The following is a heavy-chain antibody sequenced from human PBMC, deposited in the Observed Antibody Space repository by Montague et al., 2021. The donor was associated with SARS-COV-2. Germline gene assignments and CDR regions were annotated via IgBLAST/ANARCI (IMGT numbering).Heavy chain of an antibody. CDR3: ARLGDGVVPSPILGVGPYYSYYYMDV. CDR2: IHHGGST. V-gene: IGHV4-34*01. CDR1: GGSFSTYS. D-gene: IGHD3-10*01. J-gene: IGHJ6*03. Sequence: SDTLSLTRAVHGGSFSTYSWNWIRQPPGKGLEWIGEIHHGGSTNYNPSLKSRVTTSADTSKNQFSLKLTSVAAADTAVYYCARLGDGVVPSPILGVGPYYSYYYMDVWGKGTTVTVSS.